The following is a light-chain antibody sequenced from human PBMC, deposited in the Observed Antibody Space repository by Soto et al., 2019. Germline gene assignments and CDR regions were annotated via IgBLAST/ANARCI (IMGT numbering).Light chain of an antibody. CDR3: QQYGSSPTWT. V-gene: IGKV3-20*01. CDR1: QSVSSNY. J-gene: IGKJ1*01. CDR2: GAS. Sequence: ESVLTQSPGTLSLSPGERATLSCRASQSVSSNYLAWYQQKPGQAPRLLIYGASTRATGIPDRFSGSGSGTDFTLTISRLEPDDSAVYYCQQYGSSPTWTFGQGTEVEIK.